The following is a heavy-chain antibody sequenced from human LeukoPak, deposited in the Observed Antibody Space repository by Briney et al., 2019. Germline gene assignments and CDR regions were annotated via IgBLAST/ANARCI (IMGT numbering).Heavy chain of an antibody. Sequence: GRSLRLSCAASGFTFNNYGMHWVRQAPGKGLEWVAVTSYDGSHKHYADSVKGRFTISRDNSENTLYLQMNSLRTEDKAVYYCAKDIMVQGVINGFDYWGQGTLVTVSS. CDR3: AKDIMVQGVINGFDY. CDR2: TSYDGSHK. V-gene: IGHV3-30*18. D-gene: IGHD3-10*01. J-gene: IGHJ4*02. CDR1: GFTFNNYG.